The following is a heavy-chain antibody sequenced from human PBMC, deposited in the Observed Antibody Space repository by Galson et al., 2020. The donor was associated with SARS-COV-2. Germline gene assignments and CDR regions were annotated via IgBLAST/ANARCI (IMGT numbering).Heavy chain of an antibody. V-gene: IGHV3-49*04. Sequence: GGSLRLSCTASGFNFGDYAINWVRHAPGKGLEWVGLIRRQAYGATTEYAASVEGRFTISRDDSKSIAYLQLNSLKTEDTAVYYCSREATAGGYYYYYDMDVWGKGTTVTVSS. CDR1: GFNFGDYA. J-gene: IGHJ6*03. CDR2: IRRQAYGATT. D-gene: IGHD6-25*01. CDR3: SREATAGGYYYYYDMDV.